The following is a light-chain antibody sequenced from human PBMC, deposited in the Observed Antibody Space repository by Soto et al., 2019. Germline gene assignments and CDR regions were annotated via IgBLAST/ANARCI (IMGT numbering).Light chain of an antibody. V-gene: IGKV2-28*01. Sequence: DLVMTQSPLSLPVTPGEPASNSCRSSQSLLHSNGYNYLDWYLQRPGQSPQLLIYLGSNRASGVPDRFSGSGSGTDFTLKISRVEAEDVGVYYCMQALQTPRTFGQGTKVEIK. J-gene: IGKJ1*01. CDR3: MQALQTPRT. CDR1: QSLLHSNGYNY. CDR2: LGS.